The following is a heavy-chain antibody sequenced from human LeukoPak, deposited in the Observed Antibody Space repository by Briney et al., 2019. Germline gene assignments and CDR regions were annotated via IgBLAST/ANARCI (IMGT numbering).Heavy chain of an antibody. CDR2: IRSKANSYAT. V-gene: IGHV3-73*01. J-gene: IGHJ4*02. Sequence: GGSLRLSCAASGFTFSGSAMQWVRQASGKGLEGVVRIRSKANSYATAYAASVKGRFNISRDDSKNTAYLQINSQKTEDTAVYYCTRRVASSRYFDYWGQGTLVTVSS. CDR3: TRRVASSRYFDY. CDR1: GFTFSGSA. D-gene: IGHD6-19*01.